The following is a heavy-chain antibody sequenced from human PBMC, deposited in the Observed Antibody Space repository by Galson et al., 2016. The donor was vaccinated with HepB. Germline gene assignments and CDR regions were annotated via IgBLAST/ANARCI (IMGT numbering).Heavy chain of an antibody. CDR2: ISRGGDDK. Sequence: SLRLSCAASGFTFSTYDMNWVRQAPGKGLEWVSFISRGGDDKYYTASLRGRFTIPRDDAKNSLDLQINSLTVEDTAVYYCARGLRLRDSNVVVPPAPDYWGQGTLVTVSS. D-gene: IGHD2-2*01. V-gene: IGHV3-21*06. CDR1: GFTFSTYD. J-gene: IGHJ4*02. CDR3: ARGLRLRDSNVVVPPAPDY.